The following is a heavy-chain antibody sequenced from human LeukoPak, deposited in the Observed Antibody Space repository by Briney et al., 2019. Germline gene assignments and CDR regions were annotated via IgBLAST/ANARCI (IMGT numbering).Heavy chain of an antibody. D-gene: IGHD3-9*01. CDR2: INHCGST. J-gene: IGHJ4*02. CDR3: AGTKADILTGYSMYYFDY. CDR1: GGSFSGYY. V-gene: IGHV4-34*01. Sequence: SETLSLTCAVYGGSFSGYYWSWIRQPPGKGLEWIGEINHCGSTNYNPSLKSRVTISVDTSKNQFSLKLSSVTAADTAVYYCAGTKADILTGYSMYYFDYWGQGTLVTVSS.